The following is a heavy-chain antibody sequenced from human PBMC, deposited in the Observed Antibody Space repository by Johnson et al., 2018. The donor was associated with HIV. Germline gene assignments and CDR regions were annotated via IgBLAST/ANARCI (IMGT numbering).Heavy chain of an antibody. J-gene: IGHJ3*02. CDR1: GFTFSSYA. Sequence: QVQLVESGVGVVQPGRSLRLSCAASGFTFSSYAMHWVRQAPGKGLEWVAVISYDGSNKYYADSVKGRFTISRDNSKNTLYLQMNSLRAEDTAVYYCARERGDSSRTAFDIWGQGTMVTVSS. CDR3: ARERGDSSRTAFDI. CDR2: ISYDGSNK. D-gene: IGHD6-19*01. V-gene: IGHV3-30*04.